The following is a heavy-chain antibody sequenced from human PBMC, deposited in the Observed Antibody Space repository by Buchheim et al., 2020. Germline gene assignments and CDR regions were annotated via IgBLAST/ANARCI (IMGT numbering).Heavy chain of an antibody. J-gene: IGHJ6*02. Sequence: EVQLVESGGGLVQPGGSLRLSCAASGFDFSNSWMHWVRQAPGKGLVWVSHINSDGSTTTYADSVKGRFTISRDNAKNTVYLEMNSLRVEDTAVYYCARDRSYALDVWGQGTT. CDR1: GFDFSNSW. CDR2: INSDGSTT. CDR3: ARDRSYALDV. V-gene: IGHV3-74*03.